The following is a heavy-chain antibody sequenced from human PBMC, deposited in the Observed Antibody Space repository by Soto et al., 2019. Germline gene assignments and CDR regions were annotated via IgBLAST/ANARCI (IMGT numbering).Heavy chain of an antibody. CDR2: IYYSGST. CDR3: ARAGYGGNYDAFDI. J-gene: IGHJ3*02. CDR1: GGSISSYY. V-gene: IGHV4-59*01. Sequence: LSLTCTVSGGSISSYYWSWIRQPPGKGLEWIGYIYYSGSTNYNPSLKSRVTVSVDTSKNQFSLKLSSVTAADTAVYYCARAGYGGNYDAFDIWGQGTMVTV. D-gene: IGHD4-17*01.